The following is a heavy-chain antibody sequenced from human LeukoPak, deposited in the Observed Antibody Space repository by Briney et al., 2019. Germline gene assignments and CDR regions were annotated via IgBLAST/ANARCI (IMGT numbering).Heavy chain of an antibody. Sequence: ASVKVSRKASGYTFTGYYMHWVRQAPGQGLEWMGWINPNSGVTYYAQKFQGRVSMTRDTSISTAYMEVSRLRSDDSALYYCARLSTPNLYYFDYWGQGTLVTVSS. D-gene: IGHD3-16*02. CDR2: INPNSGVT. V-gene: IGHV1-2*02. CDR1: GYTFTGYY. J-gene: IGHJ4*02. CDR3: ARLSTPNLYYFDY.